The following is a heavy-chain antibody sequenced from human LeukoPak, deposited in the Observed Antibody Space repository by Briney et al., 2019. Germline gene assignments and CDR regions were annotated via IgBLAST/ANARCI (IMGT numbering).Heavy chain of an antibody. D-gene: IGHD3-3*01. CDR2: INHSGST. CDR1: GGSFSGYY. CDR3: ARIRVTIFGVVSYYYYGMDV. Sequence: PSETLSLTCAVYGGSFSGYYWSWIRQPPGKGLEWIGEINHSGSTNYNPSLKSRVTISVDASMNQFSLKLSSVTAADTAVYYCARIRVTIFGVVSYYYYGMDVWGQGTTVTVSS. J-gene: IGHJ6*02. V-gene: IGHV4-34*01.